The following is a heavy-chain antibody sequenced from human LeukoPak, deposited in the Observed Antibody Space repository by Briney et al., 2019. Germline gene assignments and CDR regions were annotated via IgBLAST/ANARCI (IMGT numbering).Heavy chain of an antibody. Sequence: ASVKVSCKASGYTFTGYYMHWVRQAPGEGLEWMGWINPNSGGTKYAQKFQGRVTMTRDTSINTAYMEVRRLTSDDTAVYYCARERGTLAVAGDAVDIWGQGTMVTVSS. CDR3: ARERGTLAVAGDAVDI. J-gene: IGHJ3*02. V-gene: IGHV1-2*02. CDR2: INPNSGGT. D-gene: IGHD6-19*01. CDR1: GYTFTGYY.